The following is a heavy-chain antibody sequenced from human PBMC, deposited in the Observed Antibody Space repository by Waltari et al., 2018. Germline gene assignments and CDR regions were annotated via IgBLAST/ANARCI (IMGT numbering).Heavy chain of an antibody. CDR2: INSDGSST. V-gene: IGHV3-74*01. CDR3: VRENIAAAGLES. CDR1: GFIFSTYW. Sequence: EVQLVESGGGLVQPGGSLRLSCVASGFIFSTYWMDWVRQAPGKGLVGVSRINSDGSSTTYADSVKGQFTISRDNAKNTLYLHMSSRRAEDTAVYYCVRENIAAAGLESWGQGTLVTVSS. D-gene: IGHD6-13*01. J-gene: IGHJ4*02.